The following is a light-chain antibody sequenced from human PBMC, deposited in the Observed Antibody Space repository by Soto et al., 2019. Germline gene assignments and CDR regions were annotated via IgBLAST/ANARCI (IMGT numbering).Light chain of an antibody. V-gene: IGKV3-20*01. J-gene: IGKJ1*01. CDR1: QTVSNSY. CDR2: GAS. CDR3: QPYGSSPWT. Sequence: EIVLTQSPGTLSLSPGERATLSCRASQTVSNSYIAWYQQKPGQAPRLLIYGASSRATSIPDRFSGSGSGTDFTLTISRLEPEDSTVYYCQPYGSSPWTFGQQTKVAIK.